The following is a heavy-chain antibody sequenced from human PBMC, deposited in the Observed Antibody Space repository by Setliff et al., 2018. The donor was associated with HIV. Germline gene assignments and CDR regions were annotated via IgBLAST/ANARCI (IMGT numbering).Heavy chain of an antibody. CDR3: ARGVELLWFGELHNIPYFDY. CDR2: IYHTGST. D-gene: IGHD3-10*01. J-gene: IGHJ4*02. V-gene: IGHV4-39*07. Sequence: PSETLSLTCTVSGGSINSTSYYLGWIRQPPGNGLEWIGSIYHTGSTYYNPSLKSRVTISVDTSKNQFSLKLSSVTAADPAVYYWARGVELLWFGELHNIPYFDYWGQGTLVTVSS. CDR1: GGSINSTSYY.